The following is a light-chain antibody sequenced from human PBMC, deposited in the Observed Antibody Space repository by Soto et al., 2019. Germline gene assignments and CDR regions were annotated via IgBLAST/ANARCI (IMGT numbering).Light chain of an antibody. CDR2: LGS. J-gene: IGKJ5*01. CDR3: MQALQSLT. CDR1: QSLLHSNGYNY. V-gene: IGKV2-28*01. Sequence: DIVMTQAPLSLPVTAGEPASISCRSSQSLLHSNGYNYFDWYLQKPGQSPXLLIYLGSNRASGVPDRFSGSGSGTDFTLKISRVEAEDVGVYDCMQALQSLTVGQGTRVEIK.